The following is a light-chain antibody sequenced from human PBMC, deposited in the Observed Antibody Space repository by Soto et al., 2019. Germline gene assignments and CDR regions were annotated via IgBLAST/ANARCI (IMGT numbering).Light chain of an antibody. J-gene: IGKJ3*01. CDR3: QQLNSYPRT. CDR2: AAS. Sequence: DIQLTQSPSFLSASVGDRVTITCRASQGISSYLAWYQQKPGKAPKLLIYAASTLKSGVPSRFSGSGSGTEFTITISSLQPEDFATDDCQQLNSYPRTFGPGTKVDIK. V-gene: IGKV1-9*01. CDR1: QGISSY.